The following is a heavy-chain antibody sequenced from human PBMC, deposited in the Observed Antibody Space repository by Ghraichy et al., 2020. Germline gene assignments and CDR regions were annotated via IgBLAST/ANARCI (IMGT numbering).Heavy chain of an antibody. J-gene: IGHJ6*02. CDR1: GFTFDDYA. V-gene: IGHV3-43D*03. CDR2: ISWDGGST. CDR3: AKEETPYYYDSSGGYGYGMDV. Sequence: GSLRLSCAASGFTFDDYAMHWVRQAPGKGLEWVSLISWDGGSTYYADSVKGRFTISRDNSKNSLYLQMNSLRAEDTALYYCAKEETPYYYDSSGGYGYGMDVWGQGTTVTVSS. D-gene: IGHD3-22*01.